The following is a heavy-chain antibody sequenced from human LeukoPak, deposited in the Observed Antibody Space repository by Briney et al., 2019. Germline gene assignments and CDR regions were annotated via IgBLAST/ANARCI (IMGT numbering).Heavy chain of an antibody. Sequence: ASVTVSCKASGYTFTSYYMHWVRQAPGQGLEWMGIINPSGGSTSYAQKFQGSVTMTRDTSTSTVYMELSSLRSEDTAVYYCATGAGIAAAGPKADYWGQGTLVTVSS. CDR3: ATGAGIAAAGPKADY. D-gene: IGHD6-13*01. V-gene: IGHV1-46*01. CDR1: GYTFTSYY. CDR2: INPSGGST. J-gene: IGHJ4*02.